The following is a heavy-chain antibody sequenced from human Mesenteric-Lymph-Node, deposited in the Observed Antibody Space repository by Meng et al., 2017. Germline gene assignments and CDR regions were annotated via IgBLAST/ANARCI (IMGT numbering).Heavy chain of an antibody. V-gene: IGHV3-20*04. CDR2: ISWNGGST. Sequence: EVQLLESGGGLVQPGGSLRLSCAASGFTFNSYAMSWVRQAPGKGLEWVSDISWNGGSTGYADSMKGRFTISRDNAKNSLHLQMNSLRAEDTALYFCARGQLAALDYWGQGTLVTVSS. J-gene: IGHJ4*02. CDR3: ARGQLAALDY. CDR1: GFTFNSYA.